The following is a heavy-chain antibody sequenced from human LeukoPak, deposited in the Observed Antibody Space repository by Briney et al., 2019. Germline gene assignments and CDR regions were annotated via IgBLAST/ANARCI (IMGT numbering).Heavy chain of an antibody. J-gene: IGHJ5*02. D-gene: IGHD3-10*01. CDR2: ISGSGGTT. V-gene: IGHV3-23*01. CDR3: ASITILRGVGRPGFDP. CDR1: GFTFSSYG. Sequence: PGGSLRLSCAASGFTFSSYGMSWVRQAPGKGLEWVSAISGSGGTTYYADSVKGRFTISRDNAKNTLYLQMNSLRAEDTAVYYCASITILRGVGRPGFDPWGQGTLVTVSS.